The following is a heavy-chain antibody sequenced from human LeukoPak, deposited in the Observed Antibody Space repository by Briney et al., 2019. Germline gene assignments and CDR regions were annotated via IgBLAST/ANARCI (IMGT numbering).Heavy chain of an antibody. CDR2: IYYSGST. J-gene: IGHJ4*02. CDR1: GGSISSYY. CDR3: ARAGSSWPEDY. Sequence: SETLSLTCTVSGGSISSYYWSWIRQPPGKGLEWIGYIYYSGSTNYNPSLKSRVTISVDTSKNQFSLKLSSVTAADTVVYYCARAGSSWPEDYWGQGTLVTVSS. V-gene: IGHV4-59*01. D-gene: IGHD6-13*01.